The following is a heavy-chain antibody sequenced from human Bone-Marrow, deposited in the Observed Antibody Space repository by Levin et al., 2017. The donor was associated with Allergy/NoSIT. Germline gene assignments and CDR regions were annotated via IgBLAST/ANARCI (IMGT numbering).Heavy chain of an antibody. CDR2: ISSTSSYI. D-gene: IGHD3-3*01. CDR3: ARDTYYDFWSGDYSRFDFDY. CDR1: GFTFSRCR. J-gene: IGHJ4*02. V-gene: IGHV3-21*06. Sequence: KSGGSLRLSCAASGFTFSRCRMNWVRQAPGKGLEWVSSISSTSSYIYYTDSVKGRFTISRDNAKNSLYLQMNSLRVEDTAVYYCARDTYYDFWSGDYSRFDFDYWGQGTLVTVSS.